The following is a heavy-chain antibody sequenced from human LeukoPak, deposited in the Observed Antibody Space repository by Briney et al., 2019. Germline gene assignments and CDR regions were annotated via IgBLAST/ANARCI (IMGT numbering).Heavy chain of an antibody. Sequence: GESLKISCKGSGYSFSNYWIGWVRQMPGKGLEWMAIINPGNSDTKYNPAFQGQVTISADKSISTAYLQWSSLKASDTAIYYCARRTCDGGTCYAYWGQGALVTVSS. D-gene: IGHD2-15*01. CDR1: GYSFSNYW. V-gene: IGHV5-51*01. J-gene: IGHJ4*02. CDR3: ARRTCDGGTCYAY. CDR2: INPGNSDT.